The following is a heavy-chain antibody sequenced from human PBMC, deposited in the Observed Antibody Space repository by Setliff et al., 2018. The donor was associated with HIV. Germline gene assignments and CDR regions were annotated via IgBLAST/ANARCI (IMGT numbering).Heavy chain of an antibody. CDR2: IYYNGST. Sequence: SETLSLTCTVSGGSISSSSYYWGWIRQPPGKGLEWIGSIYYNGSTYYNPSLKSRVTISVDTSKNQFPLKLSSVTAADTAVYYCARDYYDYVWGSYRLFDYWGQGTLVTVSS. D-gene: IGHD3-16*02. J-gene: IGHJ4*02. V-gene: IGHV4-39*06. CDR1: GGSISSSSYY. CDR3: ARDYYDYVWGSYRLFDY.